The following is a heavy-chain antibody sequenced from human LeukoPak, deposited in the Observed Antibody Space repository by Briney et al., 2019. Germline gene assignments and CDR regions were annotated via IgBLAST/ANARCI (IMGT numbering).Heavy chain of an antibody. J-gene: IGHJ4*02. CDR3: AIREPIGY. CDR2: ISGSGDRT. Sequence: GGSLRLSCAASGFTFRTYWMSWVRQAPGKGPEWVSAISGSGDRTDYADSVRGRFTISRDNSKSTLYLQMNSLRVEDTAIYYCAIREPIGYWGQGSPVTVSP. CDR1: GFTFRTYW. D-gene: IGHD6-13*01. V-gene: IGHV3-23*01.